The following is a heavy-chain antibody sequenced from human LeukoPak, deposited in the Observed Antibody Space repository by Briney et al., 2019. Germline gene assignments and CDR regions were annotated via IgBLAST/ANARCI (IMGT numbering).Heavy chain of an antibody. CDR2: IYYSGST. CDR1: GGSISSYH. V-gene: IGHV4-59*01. J-gene: IGHJ3*02. CDR3: ARDLGSSWYPDAFDI. D-gene: IGHD6-13*01. Sequence: PSETLSLTCTVSGGSISSYHWSWIRQPPGKGLEWIGYIYYSGSTNYNPSLKSRVTISVDTSKNQFSLNLSSVTAADTAVYYCARDLGSSWYPDAFDIWGQGTMVTVSS.